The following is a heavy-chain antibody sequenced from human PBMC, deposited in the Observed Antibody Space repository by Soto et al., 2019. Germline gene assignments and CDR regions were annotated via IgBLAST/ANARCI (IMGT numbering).Heavy chain of an antibody. V-gene: IGHV4-4*07. Sequence: PSETLSLTCTASGGSISSYYWSWIRQPAGKGLEWIGRIYTSGSTNYNPSLKSRVTMSVDTSKNQFSLKLSSVTAADTAVYYCARENDYVWGSHNWFDPWGQGTLVTVSS. J-gene: IGHJ5*02. CDR3: ARENDYVWGSHNWFDP. CDR1: GGSISSYY. D-gene: IGHD3-16*01. CDR2: IYTSGST.